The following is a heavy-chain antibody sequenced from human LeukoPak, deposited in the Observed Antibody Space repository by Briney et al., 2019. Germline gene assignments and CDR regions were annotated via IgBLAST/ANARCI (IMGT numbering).Heavy chain of an antibody. D-gene: IGHD5-12*01. J-gene: IGHJ4*02. CDR3: ASMATRYYFDY. CDR1: GFTFSSYA. V-gene: IGHV3-30*04. CDR2: ISYGGSNK. Sequence: GRSLRLSCAASGFTFSSYAMHWARQAPGKGLEWVAVISYGGSNKYYADSVKGRFTISRDNSKNTLYLQMNSLRAEDTAVYYCASMATRYYFDYWGQGTLVTVSS.